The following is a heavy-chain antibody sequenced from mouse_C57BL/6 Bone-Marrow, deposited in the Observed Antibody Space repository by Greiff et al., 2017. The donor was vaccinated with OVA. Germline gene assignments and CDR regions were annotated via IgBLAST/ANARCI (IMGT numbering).Heavy chain of an antibody. CDR3: ARDYYYGSSYRAWFAY. CDR2: ISSGGSYT. V-gene: IGHV5-6*02. CDR1: GFTFSSYG. J-gene: IGHJ3*01. D-gene: IGHD1-1*01. Sequence: VKVVESGGDLVKPGGSLKLSCAASGFTFSSYGMSWVRQTPDKRLEWVATISSGGSYTYYPDSVKGRFTISRDNAKNTLYLQMSSLKSEDTAMYYCARDYYYGSSYRAWFAYWGQGTLVTVSA.